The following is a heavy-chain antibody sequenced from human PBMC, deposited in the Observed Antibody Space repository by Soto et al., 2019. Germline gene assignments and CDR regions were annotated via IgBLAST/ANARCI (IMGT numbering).Heavy chain of an antibody. CDR1: GFTFSSYG. V-gene: IGHV3-30*03. D-gene: IGHD3-22*01. CDR3: ARDSSGYSDLDY. J-gene: IGHJ4*02. Sequence: GGSLRLSCAASGFTFSSYGMHWVRQAPGKGLEWVAVISYDGSNKYYADSVKGRFTISRDNSKNTLYLQMNSLRAEDTAVYYCARDSSGYSDLDYWGQGTLVTVSS. CDR2: ISYDGSNK.